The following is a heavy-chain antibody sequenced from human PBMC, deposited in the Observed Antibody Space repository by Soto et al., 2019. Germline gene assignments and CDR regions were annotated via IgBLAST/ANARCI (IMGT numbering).Heavy chain of an antibody. Sequence: GPTLVNPTETLTLTCAFSGFSGSTSGVGVAWIRQPPGKALEWLALIYWDDDKRYSPFLQSRVTITKDTSKNQVVLTMTNMDPVDTATYYCAHKGGRGAGMDVWGQGTTVTVSS. J-gene: IGHJ6*02. CDR3: AHKGGRGAGMDV. CDR1: GFSGSTSGVG. CDR2: IYWDDDK. V-gene: IGHV2-5*02. D-gene: IGHD2-15*01.